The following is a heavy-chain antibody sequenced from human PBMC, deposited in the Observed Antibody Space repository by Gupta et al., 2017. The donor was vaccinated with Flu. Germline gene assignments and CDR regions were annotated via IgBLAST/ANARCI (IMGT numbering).Heavy chain of an antibody. Sequence: VQLVXXXAEVKKPXSSVKVSCKAXXXXFXXXXXXXXRQAPGQGLEWMGGIIPIFGTANYAQKFQGRVTITADKSTSTAYMELSSLRSEDTAVYYCARDGVVGGPPSGDWGQGTLVTVSS. J-gene: IGHJ4*02. CDR1: XXXFXXXX. CDR2: IIPIFGTA. D-gene: IGHD1-26*01. V-gene: IGHV1-69*06. CDR3: ARDGVVGGPPSGD.